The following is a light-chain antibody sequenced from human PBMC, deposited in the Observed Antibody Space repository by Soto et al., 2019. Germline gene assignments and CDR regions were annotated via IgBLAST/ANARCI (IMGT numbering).Light chain of an antibody. CDR3: ASYTTSSTYV. J-gene: IGLJ1*01. V-gene: IGLV2-14*01. Sequence: QSALTQPVAVSGSPRQSIAISCTGTSSDVGGYSYVSWYQQQPGKAPKLVISDVSNRPSGVSDRFSGSKSGNTASLTISGLQTEDEADYYCASYTTSSTYVFGTGTKVTVL. CDR1: SSDVGGYSY. CDR2: DVS.